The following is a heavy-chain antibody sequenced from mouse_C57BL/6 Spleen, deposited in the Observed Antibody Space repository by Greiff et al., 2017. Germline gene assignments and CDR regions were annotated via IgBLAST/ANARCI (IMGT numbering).Heavy chain of an antibody. CDR2: IYPGDGDT. CDR1: GYAFSSSW. J-gene: IGHJ3*01. CDR3: ASPAPLLPLVAY. Sequence: QVQLKESGPELVKPGASVKISCKASGYAFSSSWMNWVKQRPGKGLEWIGRIYPGDGDTNYNGKFKGKATLTADKSSSPAYMHLSSLTSEDSAVSFRASPAPLLPLVAYWGQGTLVTVSA. V-gene: IGHV1-82*01. D-gene: IGHD1-1*01.